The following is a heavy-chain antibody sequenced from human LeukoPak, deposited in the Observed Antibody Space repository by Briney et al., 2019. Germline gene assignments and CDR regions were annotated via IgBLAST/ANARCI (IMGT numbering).Heavy chain of an antibody. Sequence: GGSLRLSCAASQFTFNLHAMNWVRQAPGKGLDWVAVMSFDGSHIYYADSVKGRFTISRDNSNNTLFLQMNSLNADDTAVYYCARGGTYYYQYFYMDVWGKGTTVTVSS. CDR3: ARGGTYYYQYFYMDV. D-gene: IGHD3-16*01. J-gene: IGHJ6*03. CDR1: QFTFNLHA. V-gene: IGHV3-30*01. CDR2: MSFDGSHI.